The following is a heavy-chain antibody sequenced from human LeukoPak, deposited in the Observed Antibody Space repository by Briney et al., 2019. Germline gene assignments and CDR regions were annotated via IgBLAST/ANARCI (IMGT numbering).Heavy chain of an antibody. CDR3: ARVGNSGGYYNPLDY. CDR1: GFTFSDHY. CDR2: TRNKANGYTT. Sequence: PGGSLILACAASGFTFSDHYMDWVRQAPGKGLEWVGRTRNKANGYTTEYAASVKDRFTMSRDDSKNSVYLQMNSLKTEDTAVYYCARVGNSGGYYNPLDYWGQGTLVTVSS. D-gene: IGHD3-22*01. V-gene: IGHV3-72*01. J-gene: IGHJ4*02.